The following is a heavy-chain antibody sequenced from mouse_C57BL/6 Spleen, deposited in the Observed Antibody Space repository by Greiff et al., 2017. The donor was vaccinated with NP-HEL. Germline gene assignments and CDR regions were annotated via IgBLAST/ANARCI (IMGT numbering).Heavy chain of an antibody. CDR2: IYPSDSET. J-gene: IGHJ1*03. V-gene: IGHV1-61*01. CDR1: GYTFTSYW. D-gene: IGHD2-5*01. Sequence: QVQLQQPGAELVRPGSSVKLSCKASGYTFTSYWMDWVKQRPGQGLEWIGNIYPSDSETHYNQKFKDKATLTVDKSSSTAYMQLSSLTSEDSAVYYCARDCSNGYFDVWGTGTTVTVSS. CDR3: ARDCSNGYFDV.